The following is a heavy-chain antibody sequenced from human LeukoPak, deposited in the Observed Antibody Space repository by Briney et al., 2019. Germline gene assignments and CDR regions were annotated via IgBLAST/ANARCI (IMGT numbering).Heavy chain of an antibody. J-gene: IGHJ5*02. Sequence: PSETLSLTCTVSGGSISSYYWSWIQQPPGKGLEWIGYIYYSGSTNYNPSLKSRVTISVDTSKNQFSLKLSSVTAADTAVYYCARDIDSSYSSSWYGWFDPWGQGTLVTVSS. CDR3: ARDIDSSYSSSWYGWFDP. V-gene: IGHV4-59*01. D-gene: IGHD6-13*01. CDR2: IYYSGST. CDR1: GGSISSYY.